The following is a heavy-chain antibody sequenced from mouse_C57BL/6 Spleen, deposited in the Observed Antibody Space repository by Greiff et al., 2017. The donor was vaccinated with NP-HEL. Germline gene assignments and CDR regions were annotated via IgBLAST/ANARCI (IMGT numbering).Heavy chain of an antibody. CDR2: ILPGSGST. J-gene: IGHJ4*01. CDR1: GYTFTGYW. CDR3: ARRMVTTRYYYAMDY. V-gene: IGHV1-9*01. Sequence: QVTLKVSGAELMKPGASVKLSCKATGYTFTGYWIEWVKQRPGHGLEWIGEILPGSGSTNYNEKFKGKATFTADTSSNTAYMQLSSLTTEDSAIYYCARRMVTTRYYYAMDYWGQGTSVTVSS. D-gene: IGHD2-2*01.